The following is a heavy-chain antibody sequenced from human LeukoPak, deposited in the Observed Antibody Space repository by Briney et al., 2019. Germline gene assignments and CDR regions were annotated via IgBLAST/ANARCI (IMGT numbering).Heavy chain of an antibody. Sequence: GGSLRLSCVASRFTFSSYSMHWVRQAPGKGLEWVAVISNDGKKEVYADSVKGRFTISRDDSENTLYLQMNSLRDEDTAVYYCSTSQERSGLYRGPGTLVTVSS. CDR1: RFTFSSYS. CDR2: ISNDGKKE. J-gene: IGHJ4*02. V-gene: IGHV3-30*04. D-gene: IGHD3-16*01. CDR3: STSQERSGLY.